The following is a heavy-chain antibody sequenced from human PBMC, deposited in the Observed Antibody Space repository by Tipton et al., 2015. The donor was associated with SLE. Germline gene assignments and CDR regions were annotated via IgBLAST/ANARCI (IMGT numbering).Heavy chain of an antibody. CDR3: AKDSVITMVRGVINHFDY. CDR1: GFTVSSNY. D-gene: IGHD3-10*01. J-gene: IGHJ4*02. Sequence: GSLRLSCAASGFTVSSNYMSWVRQAPGKGLEWVSVIYSGGSTYHADSVKGRFTISRDNSKNTLYLQMNSLRAEDTAVYYCAKDSVITMVRGVINHFDYWGQGTLVTVSS. V-gene: IGHV3-53*05. CDR2: IYSGGST.